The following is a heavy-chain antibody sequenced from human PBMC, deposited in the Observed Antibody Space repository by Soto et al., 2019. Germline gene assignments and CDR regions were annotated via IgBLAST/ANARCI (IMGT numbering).Heavy chain of an antibody. CDR3: ARRGSGTTGSV. J-gene: IGHJ4*02. D-gene: IGHD4-17*01. V-gene: IGHV4-39*01. CDR2: IYYSGST. Sequence: PSETLSLTCTVSGCSISSSSYYWGWIRQPPGKGLEWIGSIYYSGSTYYNPSLKSRVTISVDTSKNQFSLRLSSVTAADTAVYYCARRGSGTTGSVWGQGTLVTVSS. CDR1: GCSISSSSYY.